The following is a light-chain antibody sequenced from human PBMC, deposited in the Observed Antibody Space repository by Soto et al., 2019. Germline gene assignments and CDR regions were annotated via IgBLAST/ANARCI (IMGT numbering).Light chain of an antibody. Sequence: QSALTQPPSASGSPGQSVTISCTGTSSDIGGHKYVSWYQHHPGKVPKLMIYEVNKRPSGVPDRFSASKSGNTASLTVSGLQAEDEADYYCSSYVGSNNLVFGGGTQLTVL. CDR3: SSYVGSNNLV. CDR1: SSDIGGHKY. V-gene: IGLV2-8*01. J-gene: IGLJ2*01. CDR2: EVN.